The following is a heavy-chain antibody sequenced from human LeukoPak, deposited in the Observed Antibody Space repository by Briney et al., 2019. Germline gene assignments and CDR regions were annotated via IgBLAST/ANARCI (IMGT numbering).Heavy chain of an antibody. D-gene: IGHD2/OR15-2a*01. CDR1: GYTFTGYY. J-gene: IGHJ4*02. Sequence: GASVKVSCKASGYTFTGYYMHWVRQAPGQGLEWMGWINPSGGGTNYAQKFQGRVTMTRDTSISTAYMELSRLRSDDTAVYYCARQGISAYPFDYWGQGTLVTVSS. CDR3: ARQGISAYPFDY. V-gene: IGHV1-2*02. CDR2: INPSGGGT.